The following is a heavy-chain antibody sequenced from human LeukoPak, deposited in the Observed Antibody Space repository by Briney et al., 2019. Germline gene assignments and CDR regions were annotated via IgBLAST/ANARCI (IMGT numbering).Heavy chain of an antibody. V-gene: IGHV1-18*01. D-gene: IGHD3-16*01. Sequence: ASVKVSCKASGYTFTSYGISWVRQAPGQGLEWMGWISAYNGNTNYAQKLQGRVTMTTDTSTSTAYMELRSLRSDDTAVYYCASPPPYRWGNLPEYNGRDVWAQGPTVPVSS. CDR3: ASPPPYRWGNLPEYNGRDV. J-gene: IGHJ6*02. CDR2: ISAYNGNT. CDR1: GYTFTSYG.